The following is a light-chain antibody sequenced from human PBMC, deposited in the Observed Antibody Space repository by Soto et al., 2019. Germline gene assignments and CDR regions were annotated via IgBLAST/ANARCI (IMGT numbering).Light chain of an antibody. J-gene: IGLJ1*01. CDR1: SSDVGGYNS. V-gene: IGLV2-14*03. Sequence: QSVLTQPASVSGSPGQSITISCTGTSSDVGGYNSVSWYQHHPGKAPNLILYDVGDRPSGVSYRFSGSKSGNTASLTISGLQAVDEADYYCSSYPSISTNVFGTGTKVTVL. CDR2: DVG. CDR3: SSYPSISTNV.